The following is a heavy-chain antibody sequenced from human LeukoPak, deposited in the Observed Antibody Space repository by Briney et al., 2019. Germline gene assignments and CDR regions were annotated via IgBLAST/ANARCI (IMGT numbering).Heavy chain of an antibody. J-gene: IGHJ4*02. Sequence: GGSLRLSCAASGFTFSSYSMSWVRQAPGKGLEWVAVISYDGSNKYYADSVKGRFTISRDNSKNTLYLQMNSLRAEDTAVYYCAKASAYCGGDCYCFDYWGQGTLVTVSS. CDR1: GFTFSSYS. V-gene: IGHV3-30*18. CDR2: ISYDGSNK. D-gene: IGHD2-21*02. CDR3: AKASAYCGGDCYCFDY.